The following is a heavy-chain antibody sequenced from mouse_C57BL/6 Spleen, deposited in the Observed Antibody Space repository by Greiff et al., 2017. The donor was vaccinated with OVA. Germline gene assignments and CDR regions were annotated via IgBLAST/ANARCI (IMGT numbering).Heavy chain of an antibody. J-gene: IGHJ4*01. CDR1: GFTFSSYG. D-gene: IGHD1-1*01. CDR3: ASPLTTVVATRAMDY. CDR2: ISSGGSYT. Sequence: EVKLVESGGDLVKPGGSLKLSCAASGFTFSSYGMSWVRQTPDKRLEWVATISSGGSYTYYPDSVKGRFTISRDNAKNTLYLQMSSLKSEDTAMYYCASPLTTVVATRAMDYWGQGTSVTVSS. V-gene: IGHV5-6*02.